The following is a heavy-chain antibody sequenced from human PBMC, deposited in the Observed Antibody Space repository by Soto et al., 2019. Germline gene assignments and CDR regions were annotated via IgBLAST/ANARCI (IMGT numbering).Heavy chain of an antibody. V-gene: IGHV1-18*01. CDR1: GYTFTSYG. D-gene: IGHD2-15*01. CDR3: ARDGDIVVVVAALDE. J-gene: IGHJ4*02. Sequence: QVQLVQSGAEVKKPGASVKVSCKASGYTFTSYGISWVRQAPGQGLEWMGWISAYNGNTNYAQKLQGRVTMTTDTSKSTDYMELRSLRSDDTAGYYCARDGDIVVVVAALDEWGQGTLVTVSS. CDR2: ISAYNGNT.